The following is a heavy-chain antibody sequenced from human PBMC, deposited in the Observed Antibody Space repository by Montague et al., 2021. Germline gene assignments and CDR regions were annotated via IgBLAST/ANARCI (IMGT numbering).Heavy chain of an antibody. Sequence: SETLSLTCTVSSGSIFHAHWSWVRQPPGKGLEWLGSMFYGGATSNNPSLKSRVTMSIDTSTNQLSLKLSFVTAVDTAVYYCAKQDYFVSGTSYKGFDPWGQGILVTVSS. J-gene: IGHJ5*02. CDR2: MFYGGAT. V-gene: IGHV4-59*08. D-gene: IGHD3-10*01. CDR1: SGSIFHAH. CDR3: AKQDYFVSGTSYKGFDP.